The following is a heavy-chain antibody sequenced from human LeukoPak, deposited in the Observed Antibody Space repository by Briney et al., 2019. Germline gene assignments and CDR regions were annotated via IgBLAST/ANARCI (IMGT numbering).Heavy chain of an antibody. CDR1: GGTFSSYA. D-gene: IGHD5-12*01. Sequence: ASVKVSCKASGGTFSSYAISWVRQAPGQGLEWMGRIIPILGIANYAQKFQGRVTITADKSTSTAYMELSSLRSGDTAVYYCARLYSGHDNKTPWDYWGQGTLVTVSS. V-gene: IGHV1-69*04. CDR3: ARLYSGHDNKTPWDY. J-gene: IGHJ4*02. CDR2: IIPILGIA.